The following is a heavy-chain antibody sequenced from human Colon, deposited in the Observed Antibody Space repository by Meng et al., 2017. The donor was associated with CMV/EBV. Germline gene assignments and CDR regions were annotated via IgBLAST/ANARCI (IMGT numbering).Heavy chain of an antibody. CDR3: ARYQSYYGMDV. CDR1: GFTFSNYA. D-gene: IGHD2-2*01. CDR2: ISGGGGST. Sequence: GESLKISCAASGFTFSNYAITWVRQAPGKGLEWVSAISGGGGSTYYADSVKGRFTISRDNSKNTVYLQMNSLRAEDTAVYYCARYQSYYGMDVWGQGTTVTVSS. J-gene: IGHJ6*02. V-gene: IGHV3-23*01.